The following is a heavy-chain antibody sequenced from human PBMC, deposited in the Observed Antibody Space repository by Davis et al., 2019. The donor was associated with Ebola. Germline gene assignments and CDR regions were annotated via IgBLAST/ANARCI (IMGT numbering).Heavy chain of an antibody. V-gene: IGHV3-30-3*01. J-gene: IGHJ4*02. CDR3: ARDGDCSGGSCYVGY. Sequence: GESLKISCAASGFTFSSYAKHWVRQAPGKGLEWVAVISYDGSNKYYADSVKGRFTISRDNSKNTLYLQMNSLRAEDTAVYYCARDGDCSGGSCYVGYWGQGTLVTVSS. CDR2: ISYDGSNK. CDR1: GFTFSSYA. D-gene: IGHD2-15*01.